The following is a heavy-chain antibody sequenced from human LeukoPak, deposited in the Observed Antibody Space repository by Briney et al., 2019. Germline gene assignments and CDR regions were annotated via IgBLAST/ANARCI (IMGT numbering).Heavy chain of an antibody. Sequence: NTSETLSLTCAVYGGSFSGYYWSWIRQPPGKGLEWIGEINHSGSTNYNPSLKSRVTISVDTSKNKFSLKLSSVTAADTAVYYCAREALYGDLDYWGQGTLVTVSS. CDR2: INHSGST. V-gene: IGHV4-34*01. CDR3: AREALYGDLDY. CDR1: GGSFSGYY. D-gene: IGHD4-17*01. J-gene: IGHJ4*02.